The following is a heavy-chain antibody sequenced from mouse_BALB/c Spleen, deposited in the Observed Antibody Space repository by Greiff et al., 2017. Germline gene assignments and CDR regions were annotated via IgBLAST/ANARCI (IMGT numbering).Heavy chain of an antibody. CDR3: ARADYGSSYNDAMDY. V-gene: IGHV1-69*01. D-gene: IGHD1-1*01. Sequence: QVQLQQPGAELVMPGASVKMSCKASGYTFTDYWMHWVKQRPGQGLEWIGAIDTSDSYTSYNQKFKGKATLTVDESSSTAYMQLSSLTSEDSAVYYCARADYGSSYNDAMDYWGQGTSVTVAS. CDR2: IDTSDSYT. CDR1: GYTFTDYW. J-gene: IGHJ4*01.